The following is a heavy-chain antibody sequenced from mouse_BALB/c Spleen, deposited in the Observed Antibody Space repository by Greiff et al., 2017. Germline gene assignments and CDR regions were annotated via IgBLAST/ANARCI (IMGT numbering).Heavy chain of an antibody. V-gene: IGHV7-3*02. D-gene: IGHD2-1*01. CDR3: ARDSNCVMAY. Sequence: EVHLVESGGGLVQPGGSLRLSCATSGFTFTDYYMRWVRQPPGKALEWLGFIRNKANGYTTEYSASVKGRFTISRDNSQSILFLQMNTLRAEDSATYYCARDSNCVMAYGGQGTLVTVSA. J-gene: IGHJ3*01. CDR2: IRNKANGYTT. CDR1: GFTFTDYY.